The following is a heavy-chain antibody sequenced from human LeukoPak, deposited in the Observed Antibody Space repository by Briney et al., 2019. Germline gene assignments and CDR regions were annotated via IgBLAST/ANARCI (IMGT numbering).Heavy chain of an antibody. V-gene: IGHV4-34*01. CDR1: GGSLSGYY. D-gene: IGHD3-10*01. CDR2: INHSGST. CDR3: ARHKGSGNLIDY. Sequence: SETLSLTCAVYGGSLSGYYWSWIRQPPGKGLEWIGEINHSGSTNYNPSLKSRVTISVDTSKNQFSLKLSSVTAADTAVYYCARHKGSGNLIDYWGQGTLVTVSS. J-gene: IGHJ4*02.